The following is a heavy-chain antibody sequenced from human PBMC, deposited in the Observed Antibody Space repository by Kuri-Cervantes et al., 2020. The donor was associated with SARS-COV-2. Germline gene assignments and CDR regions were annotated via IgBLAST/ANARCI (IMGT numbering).Heavy chain of an antibody. CDR1: GFTFSSHA. D-gene: IGHD1-1*01. J-gene: IGHJ4*02. CDR2: ISYSGSTT. V-gene: IGHV3-23*01. CDR3: VRDGDHWNFDY. Sequence: GGSLRLSCAASGFTFSSHAMSWVRQAPGKGLEWVSGISYSGSTTYYADSVKGRFTLSRDNAKNMLFLQMNSLRAEDTAVYYCVRDGDHWNFDYWGQGTLVTVSS.